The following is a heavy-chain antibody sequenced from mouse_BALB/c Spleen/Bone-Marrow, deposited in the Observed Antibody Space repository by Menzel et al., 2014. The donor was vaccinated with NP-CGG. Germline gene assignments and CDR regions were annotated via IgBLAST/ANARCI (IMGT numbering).Heavy chain of an antibody. Sequence: QVQLQQSGADLVRPGSSVKISCKASGYAFSNYWMNWVKQRPGQGLEWIGQIYPGDGDTNYNGKFKGKATLTADKSSSTAYMQFSSLTSEDSAVYFCARCDGYSYYFDYWGQGTTLTVSS. J-gene: IGHJ2*01. CDR2: IYPGDGDT. CDR1: GYAFSNYW. V-gene: IGHV1-80*01. D-gene: IGHD2-3*01. CDR3: ARCDGYSYYFDY.